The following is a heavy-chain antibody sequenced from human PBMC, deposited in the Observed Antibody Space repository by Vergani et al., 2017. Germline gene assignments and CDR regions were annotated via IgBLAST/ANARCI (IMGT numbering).Heavy chain of an antibody. CDR1: GFTFSSYA. Sequence: EVQLLESGGGLVQPGGSLRLSCAASGFTFSSYAMSWVRQAPGKGLEWVSAISGSGGSTYYADSVKGRLTISRDNSKNTLYLQMNSLRAEDTAVYYCAKDSIVVIITLTLDYWGQGTLVTVSS. CDR3: AKDSIVVIITLTLDY. V-gene: IGHV3-23*01. CDR2: ISGSGGST. J-gene: IGHJ4*02. D-gene: IGHD3-22*01.